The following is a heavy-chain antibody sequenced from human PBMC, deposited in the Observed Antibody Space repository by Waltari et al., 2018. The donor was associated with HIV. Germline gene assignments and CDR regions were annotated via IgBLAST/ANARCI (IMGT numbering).Heavy chain of an antibody. V-gene: IGHV1-24*01. J-gene: IGHJ4*02. Sequence: QVQLVQSGAEVRKPGASVKVSCKVSGYTLKELSMHWVRQAPGKGLEWMGGFDPEDGKTIYAQKFQGRVTMTEDTSTDTAYMELSSLRFEDTAMYYCATYYNSGTITSFDFWGQGTLATVSS. CDR3: ATYYNSGTITSFDF. D-gene: IGHD1-7*01. CDR2: FDPEDGKT. CDR1: GYTLKELS.